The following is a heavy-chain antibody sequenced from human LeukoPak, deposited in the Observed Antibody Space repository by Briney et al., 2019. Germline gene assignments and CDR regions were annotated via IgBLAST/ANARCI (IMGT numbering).Heavy chain of an antibody. CDR2: INDNGGQR. V-gene: IGHV3-23*01. J-gene: IGHJ4*01. Sequence: SGGSLRLSCAASGFAFKNYAMTWVRQAPGKGLQWVSNINDNGGQRHYADSVKGRFTISRDNSKNTLFLQMDSLRAEDTAVYYCAKTQWNVGATDYFDYWGHGILVTVSS. CDR1: GFAFKNYA. D-gene: IGHD1-26*01. CDR3: AKTQWNVGATDYFDY.